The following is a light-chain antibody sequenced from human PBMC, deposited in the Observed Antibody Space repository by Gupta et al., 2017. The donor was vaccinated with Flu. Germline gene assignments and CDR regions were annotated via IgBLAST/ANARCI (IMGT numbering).Light chain of an antibody. Sequence: DIQMTQSPSILSASVGDRVTITCRASQNISIALAWYQQKTGKAPNLLIYKASDLQGGVPSRFSGSGSGPDFTLTLNNLQPDDFATYYCQQYHRYPVTFGGGTRVDIK. J-gene: IGKJ4*01. CDR3: QQYHRYPVT. CDR2: KAS. CDR1: QNISIA. V-gene: IGKV1-5*03.